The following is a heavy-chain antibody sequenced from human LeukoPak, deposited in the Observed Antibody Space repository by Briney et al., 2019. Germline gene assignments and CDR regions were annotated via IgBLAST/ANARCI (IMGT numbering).Heavy chain of an antibody. D-gene: IGHD3-9*01. Sequence: PSGTLSLTCAVYGGSFSGYYWSWIRQPPGKGLEWIGEINHSGSTNYNPSLKSRVTISVDTSKNQFSLKLSSVTAADTAVYYCARLTPRYYDILTGYSDGYDYWGQGTLVTVSS. CDR2: INHSGST. V-gene: IGHV4-34*01. CDR1: GGSFSGYY. J-gene: IGHJ4*02. CDR3: ARLTPRYYDILTGYSDGYDY.